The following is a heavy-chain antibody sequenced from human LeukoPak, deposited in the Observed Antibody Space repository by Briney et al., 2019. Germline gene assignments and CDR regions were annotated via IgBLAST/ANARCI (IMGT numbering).Heavy chain of an antibody. Sequence: PSETLSLTCAVYGGSFSGYYWSWIRQPPGKGLGWIGEINHSGSTNYNPSLKSRVTISVDTSKNQFSLTAADTAVYYCARGIGIAAAGHFDYWGQGTLVTVSS. CDR2: INHSGST. CDR1: GGSFSGYY. J-gene: IGHJ4*02. D-gene: IGHD6-13*01. V-gene: IGHV4-34*01. CDR3: ARGIGIAAAGHFDY.